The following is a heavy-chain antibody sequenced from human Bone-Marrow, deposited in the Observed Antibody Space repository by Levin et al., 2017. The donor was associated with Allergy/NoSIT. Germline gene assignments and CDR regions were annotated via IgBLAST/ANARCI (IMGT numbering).Heavy chain of an antibody. Sequence: PGGSLRLSCAASGFTFSDYHMSWIRQAPGKGLEWVSYISSSGNTIYYADSVKGRFTISRDNAENSLYLQMNSLRAEDTAVYYCASRYDDYIWYFDLWGRGTLVTVSS. J-gene: IGHJ2*01. CDR2: ISSSGNTI. CDR1: GFTFSDYH. CDR3: ASRYDDYIWYFDL. D-gene: IGHD4-17*01. V-gene: IGHV3-11*01.